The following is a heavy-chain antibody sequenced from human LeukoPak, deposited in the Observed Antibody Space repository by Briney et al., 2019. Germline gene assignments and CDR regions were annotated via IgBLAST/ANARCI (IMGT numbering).Heavy chain of an antibody. CDR3: ATYYYDSRGYSYDAFDI. V-gene: IGHV3-74*01. J-gene: IGHJ3*02. CDR1: GFTFSSYW. D-gene: IGHD3-22*01. Sequence: PGGSLRLSCAASGFTFSSYWMHWVRQAPGKGLVWVSRINTDGSSTSYADSVKGRFTISRDNAKNTLYLQMNSLRAEDTAVYYCATYYYDSRGYSYDAFDIWGQGTMVTVSS. CDR2: INTDGSST.